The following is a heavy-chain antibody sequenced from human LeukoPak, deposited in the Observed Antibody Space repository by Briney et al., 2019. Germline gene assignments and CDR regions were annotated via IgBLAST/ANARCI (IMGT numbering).Heavy chain of an antibody. D-gene: IGHD6-13*01. J-gene: IGHJ4*02. CDR3: ARLTSSSSGSSFDY. CDR2: IYYSGST. Sequence: SKTLSLTCTVSGGSISSYYWSWIRQPPGKGLEWIGYIYYSGSTNYNPSLKSRVTISVDTSKNQFSLKLSSVTAADTAVYYCARLTSSSSGSSFDYWGQGTLVTVSS. CDR1: GGSISSYY. V-gene: IGHV4-59*08.